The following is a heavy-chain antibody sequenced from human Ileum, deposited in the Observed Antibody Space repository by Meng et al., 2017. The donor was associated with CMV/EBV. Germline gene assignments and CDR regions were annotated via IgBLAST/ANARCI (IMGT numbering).Heavy chain of an antibody. CDR3: TTDRDHNH. V-gene: IGHV3-15*07. D-gene: IGHD1-14*01. CDR2: IKHKVVGGAI. J-gene: IGHJ5*02. CDR1: NFHFTNAW. Sequence: LSCVVSNFHFTNAWMNWVRQAPGKGLEWVGRIKHKVVGGAIDYAAPMKGRFTISRDDSSSTLYLQMNSLKTEDTAVYYCTTDRDHNHWGQGTLVTVSS.